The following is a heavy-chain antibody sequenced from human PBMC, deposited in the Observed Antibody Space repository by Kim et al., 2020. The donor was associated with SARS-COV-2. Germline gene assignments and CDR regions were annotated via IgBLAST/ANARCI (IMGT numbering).Heavy chain of an antibody. J-gene: IGHJ4*02. Sequence: YADSVKGRFTIARDNSKNTLYLQMNSLRAEDTAVYYCAKVELGIVVDGDYWGQGTLVTVSS. CDR3: AKVELGIVVDGDY. D-gene: IGHD3-22*01. V-gene: IGHV3-23*01.